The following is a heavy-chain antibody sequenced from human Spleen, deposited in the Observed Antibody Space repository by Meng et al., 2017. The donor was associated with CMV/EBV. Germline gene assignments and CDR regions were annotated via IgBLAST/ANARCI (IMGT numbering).Heavy chain of an antibody. CDR3: ASDSSGYYYAF. Sequence: SCKASGGTFIRYAFSWVRQAPGKGLEWVANIKQDGSEKYYVGSVRGRFTISRDNAKNSVYLQMNSLRAEDTAVYYCASDSSGYYYAFWGQGTLVTVSS. CDR2: IKQDGSEK. D-gene: IGHD3-22*01. V-gene: IGHV3-7*01. J-gene: IGHJ4*02. CDR1: GGTFIRYA.